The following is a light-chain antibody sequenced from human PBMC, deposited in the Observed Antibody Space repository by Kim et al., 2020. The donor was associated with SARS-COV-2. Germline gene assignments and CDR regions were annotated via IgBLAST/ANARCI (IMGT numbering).Light chain of an antibody. Sequence: EIVFTQSPVTVSLSPGDRASLSCRASHSVSSSYLAWYQQKPGQAPRLLIYGASSRATGIPDRFSGSGSRTDFTLTISRLEPEDVAVYYCQQYGSSPLTFGGGTKVDIK. CDR1: HSVSSSY. V-gene: IGKV3-20*01. CDR3: QQYGSSPLT. CDR2: GAS. J-gene: IGKJ4*01.